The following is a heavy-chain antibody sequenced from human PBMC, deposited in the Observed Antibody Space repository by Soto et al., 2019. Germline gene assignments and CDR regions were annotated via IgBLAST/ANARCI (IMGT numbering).Heavy chain of an antibody. CDR3: ARGRSSVPDRRGIGYYGLDV. CDR2: INDSGIT. D-gene: IGHD6-6*01. CDR1: GGSFSGYY. J-gene: IGHJ6*04. V-gene: IGHV4-34*01. Sequence: QVQLQQWGAEVLKPSETLSLTCVVNGGSFSGYYWSWIRQSPAKGLEWIGEINDSGITDSNPSLESLVTISVDMSKNQFSLNLKSVTAADSAVNHCARGRSSVPDRRGIGYYGLDVWGEGTTVTVSS.